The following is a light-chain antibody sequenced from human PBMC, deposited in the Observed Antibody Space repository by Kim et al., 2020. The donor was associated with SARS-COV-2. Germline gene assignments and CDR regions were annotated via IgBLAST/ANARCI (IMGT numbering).Light chain of an antibody. J-gene: IGKJ5*01. CDR2: GAS. V-gene: IGKV1-17*01. CDR3: LQHSTYPIT. CDR1: QDIRND. Sequence: ASGGHRVPITCRASQDIRNDLGWYQQNPGRAPKRLIYGASSLQSGVPSRFSGSGSGTEFTLTISSVQPGDFATYFCLQHSTYPITFGQGTRLEIK.